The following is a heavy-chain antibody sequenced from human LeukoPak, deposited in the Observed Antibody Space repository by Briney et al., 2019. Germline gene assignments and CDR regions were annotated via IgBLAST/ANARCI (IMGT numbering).Heavy chain of an antibody. CDR3: ARDQIALDAFDI. D-gene: IGHD2/OR15-2a*01. Sequence: PGGSLRLSCAASGFTFSSYSMNWVRQAPWKGLEWVSYISSSSSTIYYADSVKGRFTISRDNAKNSLYLQMNSLRAEDTAVYYCARDQIALDAFDIWGQGTMVTVSS. J-gene: IGHJ3*02. CDR1: GFTFSSYS. V-gene: IGHV3-48*01. CDR2: ISSSSSTI.